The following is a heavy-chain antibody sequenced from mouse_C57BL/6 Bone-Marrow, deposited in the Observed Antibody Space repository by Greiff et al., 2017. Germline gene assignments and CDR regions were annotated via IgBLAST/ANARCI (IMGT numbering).Heavy chain of an antibody. V-gene: IGHV3-8*01. CDR1: GYSITSDY. J-gene: IGHJ4*01. CDR3: ARSLPYYYGSSYVRHYAMDD. D-gene: IGHD1-1*01. CDR2: ISYSGST. Sequence: EVKLMESGPGLAKPSQTLSLTCSVTGYSITSDYWNWIRKFPGNKLEYMGYISYSGSTYYNPSLKSRISITRDTSKNQYYLQLNSVTTEDTATYYCARSLPYYYGSSYVRHYAMDDWGQGTSVTVSS.